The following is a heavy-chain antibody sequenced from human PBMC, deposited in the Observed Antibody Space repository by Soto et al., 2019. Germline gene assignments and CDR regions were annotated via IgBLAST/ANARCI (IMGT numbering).Heavy chain of an antibody. CDR1: GYTFTGYY. V-gene: IGHV1-2*04. CDR3: ARGGIAAVENYYYYYGMDV. Sequence: QVQLVQSGAEVKKPGASVKVSCKASGYTFTGYYMHWVRQAPGQGLEWMGWINPNSGGTNYAQKFQGWVTMTRDTAISTAYMELSRLRSDDTAVYYCARGGIAAVENYYYYYGMDVWGQGTTVTVSS. D-gene: IGHD6-13*01. J-gene: IGHJ6*02. CDR2: INPNSGGT.